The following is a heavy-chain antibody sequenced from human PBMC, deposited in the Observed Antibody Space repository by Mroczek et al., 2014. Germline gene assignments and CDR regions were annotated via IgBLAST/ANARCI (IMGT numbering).Heavy chain of an antibody. CDR1: GGSFSGYY. V-gene: IGHV4-34*01. CDR2: INHSGST. CDR3: ARAKSTIFGVVTNALGY. D-gene: IGHD3-3*01. J-gene: IGHJ4*02. Sequence: QVQLQQWGAGLLKPSETLSLTCAVYGGSFSGYYWSWIRQPPGKGLEWIGEINHSGSTNYNPSLKSRVTISVDTSKNQFSLKLSSVTAADTAVYYCARAKSTIFGVVTNALGYWDQGTLVTVSS.